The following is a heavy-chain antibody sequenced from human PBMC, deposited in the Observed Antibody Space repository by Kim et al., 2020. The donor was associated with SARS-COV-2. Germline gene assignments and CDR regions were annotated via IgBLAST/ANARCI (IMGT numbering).Heavy chain of an antibody. CDR2: INSDGSST. J-gene: IGHJ6*02. V-gene: IGHV3-74*01. D-gene: IGHD3-22*01. CDR1: GFTFSSYW. CDR3: ARKRAYYDSSGYYFYYYYYGMDV. Sequence: GGSLRLSCAASGFTFSSYWMHWVRQAPGKGLVWVSRINSDGSSTSYADSVKGRFTISRDNAKNTLYLQMNSLRAEDTAVYYCARKRAYYDSSGYYFYYYYYGMDVWGQGTTVTVSS.